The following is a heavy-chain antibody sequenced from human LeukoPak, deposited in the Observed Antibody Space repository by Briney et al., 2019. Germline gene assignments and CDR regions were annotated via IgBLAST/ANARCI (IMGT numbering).Heavy chain of an antibody. CDR3: ARWRSSSSWYSFDY. D-gene: IGHD6-13*01. CDR2: IKEDGSER. CDR1: AFIFSGHW. V-gene: IGHV3-7*03. Sequence: GGSLRLSCAGSAFIFSGHWMNWVRQTPGKGLEWVASIKEDGSERQYVDSVKGRFSISRDNTKGSLFLQLNSLRAEDTAVYYCARWRSSSSWYSFDYWGQGTLVTVSS. J-gene: IGHJ4*02.